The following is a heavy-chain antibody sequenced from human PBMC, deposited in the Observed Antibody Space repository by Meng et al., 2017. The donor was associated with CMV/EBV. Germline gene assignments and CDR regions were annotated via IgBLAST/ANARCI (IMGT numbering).Heavy chain of an antibody. CDR1: GFTFSSYG. D-gene: IGHD4-17*01. Sequence: GKLVESGGGVGQPGGSLRLSCAASGFTFSSYGMHWVRQAPGKGLEWVAFIRYDGSNKYYADSVKGRFTISRDNSKNTLYLQMNSLRAEDTAVYYCAKDWSDYGDHPLSGYWGQGTLVTVSS. CDR3: AKDWSDYGDHPLSGY. J-gene: IGHJ4*02. V-gene: IGHV3-30*02. CDR2: IRYDGSNK.